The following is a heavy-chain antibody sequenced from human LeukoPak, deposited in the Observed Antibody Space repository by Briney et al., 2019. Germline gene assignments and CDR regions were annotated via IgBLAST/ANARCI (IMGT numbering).Heavy chain of an antibody. CDR2: IYTSGST. D-gene: IGHD3-9*01. CDR1: GGSISSYY. J-gene: IGHJ4*02. Sequence: SETLSLTCTVSGGSISSYYWSWIRQPAGKGLEWIGRIYTSGSTNYNPSLKSRVTMSVDASKNQFSLKLSSVTAADTAVYYCARGEGLRYFDWFEDYWGQGTLVTVSA. CDR3: ARGEGLRYFDWFEDY. V-gene: IGHV4-4*07.